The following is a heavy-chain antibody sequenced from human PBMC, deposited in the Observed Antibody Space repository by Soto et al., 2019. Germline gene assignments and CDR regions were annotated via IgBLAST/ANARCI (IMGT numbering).Heavy chain of an antibody. Sequence: QAQLVQSGAEMKKPGSSVKVSCKTSGGAFSNFAVSWVRQAPGQGLEWVGGITPILGTPSYAQKFQGRVTITADVSTTSAYMEITSLTSEDTALYYCVRGGSGSRGDYWGQGTLVTVSS. CDR2: ITPILGTP. V-gene: IGHV1-69*01. CDR3: VRGGSGSRGDY. CDR1: GGAFSNFA. J-gene: IGHJ4*02. D-gene: IGHD3-10*01.